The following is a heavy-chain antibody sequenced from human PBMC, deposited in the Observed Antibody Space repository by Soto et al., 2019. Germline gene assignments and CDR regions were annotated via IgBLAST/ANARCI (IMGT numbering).Heavy chain of an antibody. Sequence: GGSLRLSCAASGFTFSSYAMHWVRQAPGKGLEYVSAISSNGGSTYYANSVKGRFTISRDNAKNSLYLQMSSLRDEDTAVYYCARDGLGGRHYSYCMDVWGQATTVTVSS. D-gene: IGHD3-16*01. CDR2: ISSNGGST. J-gene: IGHJ6*02. CDR3: ARDGLGGRHYSYCMDV. V-gene: IGHV3-64*01. CDR1: GFTFSSYA.